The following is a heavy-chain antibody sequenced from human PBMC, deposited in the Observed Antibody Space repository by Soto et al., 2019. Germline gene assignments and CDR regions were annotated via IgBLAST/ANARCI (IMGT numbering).Heavy chain of an antibody. CDR1: GGSINNYY. J-gene: IGHJ4*02. CDR2: IHYTGSS. D-gene: IGHD6-19*01. V-gene: IGHV4-59*01. CDR3: ARGEGQWLAPFDQ. Sequence: QVLLRESGPGLVKPSETLSLTCTVSGGSINNYYWSWIRQSPGQRLEWIGYIHYTGSSTYNTSLERRVTMSIDTSTRQFSLRLTSLSAADTAVYYCARGEGQWLAPFDQWGQGTLVTVSS.